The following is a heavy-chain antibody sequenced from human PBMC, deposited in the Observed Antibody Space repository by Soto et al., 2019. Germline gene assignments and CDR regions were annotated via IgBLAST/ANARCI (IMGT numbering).Heavy chain of an antibody. V-gene: IGHV5-51*01. CDR3: ARHARTTPYYYDSSGYSVFDY. D-gene: IGHD3-22*01. CDR1: GYSFTSYW. J-gene: IGHJ4*02. CDR2: IYPGDSDT. Sequence: GESLKISCKGSGYSFTSYWIGWVRQMPGKGLEWMGIIYPGDSDTRYSPSFQGQVTISADKSISTAYLQWSSLKASDTAMYYCARHARTTPYYYDSSGYSVFDYWGQGTLVTAPQ.